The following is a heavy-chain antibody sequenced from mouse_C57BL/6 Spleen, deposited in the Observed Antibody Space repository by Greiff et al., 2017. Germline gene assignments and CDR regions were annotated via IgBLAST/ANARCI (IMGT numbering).Heavy chain of an antibody. CDR3: ARSALDWFAY. V-gene: IGHV1-69*01. Sequence: VQLQQPGAELVMPGASVKLSCKASGYTFTSYWMHWVKQRPGQGLEWIGKIDPSDSYTKSNQKFKGKSTITVDTSSSTAYMQLSSLTSEASAVYYCARSALDWFAYWGQGTLVTVSA. CDR1: GYTFTSYW. CDR2: IDPSDSYT. J-gene: IGHJ3*01. D-gene: IGHD3-1*01.